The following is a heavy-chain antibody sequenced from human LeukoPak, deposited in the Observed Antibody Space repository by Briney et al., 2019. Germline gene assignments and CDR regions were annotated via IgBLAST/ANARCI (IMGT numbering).Heavy chain of an antibody. J-gene: IGHJ4*02. Sequence: PGGSLRLSCEASGFTFSSYEMNWVRQAPGKGLEWVSYISSSGYTIYYADSVKGRFTISRDNAKNSLYLQMNSLRAEDTAVYYCATWYAADHWGQGTLVTVSS. CDR2: ISSSGYTI. V-gene: IGHV3-48*03. D-gene: IGHD6-13*01. CDR1: GFTFSSYE. CDR3: ATWYAADH.